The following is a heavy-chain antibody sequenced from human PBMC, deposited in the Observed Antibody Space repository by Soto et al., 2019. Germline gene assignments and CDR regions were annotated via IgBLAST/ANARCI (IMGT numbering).Heavy chain of an antibody. Sequence: GGSLRLSCAASGFTFSDYYMSWIRQAPGKGLEWVSYISSSGSTIYYADSVKGRFTISRDNAKNSLYLQMNSLRAEDTAVYYCARTPGNIVATTPGYYYYMDVWGKGTTVTVSS. D-gene: IGHD5-12*01. CDR1: GFTFSDYY. V-gene: IGHV3-11*01. CDR3: ARTPGNIVATTPGYYYYMDV. J-gene: IGHJ6*03. CDR2: ISSSGSTI.